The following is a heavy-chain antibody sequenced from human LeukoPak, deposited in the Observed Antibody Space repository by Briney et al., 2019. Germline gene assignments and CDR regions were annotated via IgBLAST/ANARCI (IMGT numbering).Heavy chain of an antibody. CDR2: IYYSGST. V-gene: IGHV4-39*07. D-gene: IGHD1-26*01. Sequence: SSETLFLTCTVSGGSISSSSYYWGWIRQPPGKGLEWIGSIYYSGSTNYNPSLKSRVTISVDTSKNQFSLKLSSVTAADTAVYYCARGPRVGATGYWGQGTLVTVSS. CDR3: ARGPRVGATGY. J-gene: IGHJ4*02. CDR1: GGSISSSSYY.